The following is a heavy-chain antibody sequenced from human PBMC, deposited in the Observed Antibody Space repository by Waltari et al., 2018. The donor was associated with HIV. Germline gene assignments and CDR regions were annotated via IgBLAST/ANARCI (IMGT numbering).Heavy chain of an antibody. J-gene: IGHJ4*01. CDR3: TRLRAGQLWLDY. CDR1: GFTFSNSY. V-gene: IGHV3-11*04. CDR2: ISSSGGTI. Sequence: QVQLVESGGGLVKPGGSLRLSCAASGFTFSNSYMTWIRQAPGKVLEWISYISSSGGTIYDADSVKGRFTISRDNTKNSLYLQMNSLRVEDTAVYYCTRLRAGQLWLDYWGHGTLVIVSS. D-gene: IGHD3-10*01.